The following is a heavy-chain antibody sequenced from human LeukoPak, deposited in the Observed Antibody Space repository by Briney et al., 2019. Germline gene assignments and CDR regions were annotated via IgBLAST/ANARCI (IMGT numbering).Heavy chain of an antibody. CDR3: ARASIAVPCGY. Sequence: ASVKVSCKASGYTFTGYYMHWVRQATGQGLEWMGWMNPNSGNTGYAQKFQGRVTMTRNTSISTAYMELSSLRSEDTAVYYCARASIAVPCGYWGQGTPVTVSS. J-gene: IGHJ4*02. V-gene: IGHV1-8*02. CDR2: MNPNSGNT. D-gene: IGHD6-19*01. CDR1: GYTFTGYY.